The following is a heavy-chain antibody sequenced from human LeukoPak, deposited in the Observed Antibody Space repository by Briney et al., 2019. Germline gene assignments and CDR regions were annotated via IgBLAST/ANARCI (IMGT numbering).Heavy chain of an antibody. Sequence: ESGPTLVKPTQTLTLTCTFSGFSVTTSGVSVGWIRQPPGKALEWLAVIYWNDNKYYNPSLNNRVTVTKDTSKNQVVLTLTNMDPVDPATYYCAHRRTASGWSDFFDSWGQGTLVTVSS. V-gene: IGHV2-5*01. CDR3: AHRRTASGWSDFFDS. J-gene: IGHJ5*01. CDR1: GFSVTTSGVS. CDR2: IYWNDNK. D-gene: IGHD6-19*01.